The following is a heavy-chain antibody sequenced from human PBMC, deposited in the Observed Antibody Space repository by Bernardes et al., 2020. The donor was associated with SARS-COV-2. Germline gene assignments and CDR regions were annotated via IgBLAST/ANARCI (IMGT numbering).Heavy chain of an antibody. CDR3: ARGAAAFDI. Sequence: SETLSLTCTVSGGSVDSDGSSWSWLRQPPGQGLEWIGYIHHRGGTYYNPSLETRLTLSILKSKRQISLKLTSVTAADTAVYFCARGAAAFDIWGQGKVVTISS. D-gene: IGHD2-15*01. CDR2: IHHRGGT. CDR1: GGSVDSDGSS. J-gene: IGHJ3*02. V-gene: IGHV4-30-2*01.